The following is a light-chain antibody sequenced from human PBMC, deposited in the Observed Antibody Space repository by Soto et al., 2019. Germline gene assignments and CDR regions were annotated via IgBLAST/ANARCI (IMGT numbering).Light chain of an antibody. CDR1: SSDVGSYNL. CDR2: EGS. Sequence: QAASVSGSPGQSITISCTGTSSDVGSYNLVSWYQQHPGKAPKLMIYEGSKRPSGVSNRFSGSKSGNTASLTISGLQAEDEADYYCCSYAGSSTSAVFGGGTQLTVL. V-gene: IGLV2-23*01. J-gene: IGLJ7*01. CDR3: CSYAGSSTSAV.